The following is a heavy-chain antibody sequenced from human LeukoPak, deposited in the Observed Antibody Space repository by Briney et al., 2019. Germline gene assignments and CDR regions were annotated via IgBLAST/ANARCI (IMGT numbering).Heavy chain of an antibody. Sequence: GGSLRLSCAASGFTFSDYYMSWIRQAPGKGLEWVSYISSSGSTIYYADSVKGRFTIPRDNAKNSLYLQMNSLRAEDTAVYYCARHKWELISDNWFDPWGQGTLVTVSS. CDR3: ARHKWELISDNWFDP. V-gene: IGHV3-11*01. D-gene: IGHD1-26*01. CDR2: ISSSGSTI. J-gene: IGHJ5*02. CDR1: GFTFSDYY.